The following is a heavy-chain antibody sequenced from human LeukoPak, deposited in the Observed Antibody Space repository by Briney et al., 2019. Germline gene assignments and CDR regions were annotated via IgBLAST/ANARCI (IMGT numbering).Heavy chain of an antibody. CDR3: ARDLRRWFGELAASRAFDI. V-gene: IGHV3-21*01. D-gene: IGHD3-10*01. CDR1: GFTFSSYS. CDR2: ISSSSSYI. Sequence: PGGSLRLSCAASGFTFSSYSMNWVRQAPGKGLEWVSSISSSSSYIYYEDSVKGRFTISRDNAKNSLNLQMNSLRAEDTAVYYCARDLRRWFGELAASRAFDIWGQGTMVTVSS. J-gene: IGHJ3*02.